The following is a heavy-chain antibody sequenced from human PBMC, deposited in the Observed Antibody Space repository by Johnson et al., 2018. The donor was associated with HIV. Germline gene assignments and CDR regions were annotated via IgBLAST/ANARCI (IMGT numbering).Heavy chain of an antibody. Sequence: QVQLVESGGGLVQPGGSLRLSCAASGFTFSSYAMHWVRQAPGKGLEWVAVLSYDGSNKYYADSVKGRFTIARENSKNTLYLQMNSLRAEDTAVYYCARDGLEVDAFDIWGQGTMVTVSS. V-gene: IGHV3-30-3*01. D-gene: IGHD3-3*01. CDR2: LSYDGSNK. J-gene: IGHJ3*02. CDR1: GFTFSSYA. CDR3: ARDGLEVDAFDI.